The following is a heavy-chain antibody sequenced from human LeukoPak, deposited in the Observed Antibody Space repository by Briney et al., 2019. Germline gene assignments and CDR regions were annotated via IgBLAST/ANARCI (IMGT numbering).Heavy chain of an antibody. D-gene: IGHD3-10*01. CDR1: GFTFSNYG. CDR3: AKGGGFGEFFYYGMDV. Sequence: GGSLRLSCAASGFTFSNYGMHWVRQAPGKGLEWVAVISYDGSNKHYADSVKGRFTISRDNSKNTLYLQMKSLRAEDTAVYYCAKGGGFGEFFYYGMDVWGQGTTVTASS. CDR2: ISYDGSNK. J-gene: IGHJ6*02. V-gene: IGHV3-30*18.